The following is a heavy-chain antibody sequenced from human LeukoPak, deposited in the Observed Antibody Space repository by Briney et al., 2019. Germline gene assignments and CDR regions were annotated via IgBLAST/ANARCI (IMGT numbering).Heavy chain of an antibody. CDR3: ARDLWADSSGYPVDY. CDR1: GFTFSDYY. CDR2: ISSSSSYT. J-gene: IGHJ4*02. Sequence: GGSLRLSCAASGFTFSDYYISWIRQAPGKGLEWVSYISSSSSYTNYADSVKGRFTISRDNAKNSLYLQMNSLRAGDTAVYYCARDLWADSSGYPVDYWGQGTLVTVSS. D-gene: IGHD3-22*01. V-gene: IGHV3-11*06.